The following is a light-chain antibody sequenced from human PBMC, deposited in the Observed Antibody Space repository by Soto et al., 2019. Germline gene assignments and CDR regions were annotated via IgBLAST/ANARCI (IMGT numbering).Light chain of an antibody. J-gene: IGKJ1*01. V-gene: IGKV1-6*01. CDR3: LQDYSYPRT. CDR2: GAS. CDR1: QGIRTD. Sequence: AVQMTQSPSSLSSSFGDRVTITCRASQGIRTDLGWYQQTPGKAPKLLISGASSLQSGVPSRFSGSGSGADGTLTISSLQQEDAATYDCLQDYSYPRTFGQGTKVDIK.